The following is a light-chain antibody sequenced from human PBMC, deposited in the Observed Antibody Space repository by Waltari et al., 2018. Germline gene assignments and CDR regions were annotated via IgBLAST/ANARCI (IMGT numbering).Light chain of an antibody. Sequence: EIQMTQSPSSVSASVGDRVTITCRAGQDISGALAWYQQKLGQAPNLLIYAVSTLQTGGPPRFSGSGAGTDCTLTIRSLQPEDLGTYYCQQGRAFPPTFGPGTNVEIK. CDR2: AVS. J-gene: IGKJ3*01. CDR3: QQGRAFPPT. CDR1: QDISGA. V-gene: IGKV1-12*01.